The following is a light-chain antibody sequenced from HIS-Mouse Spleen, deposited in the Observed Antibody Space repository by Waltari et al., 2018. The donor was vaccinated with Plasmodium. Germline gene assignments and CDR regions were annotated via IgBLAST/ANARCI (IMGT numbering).Light chain of an antibody. CDR2: EDS. V-gene: IGLV3-10*01. Sequence: SYELTQQPSVSVSPGQTARITCPGDALPQKYAYWYQQKSGQAPVLVIYEDSKRPSGIPERFAGSSSGTMATLTISGAQVEDEADYYCYSTDSSGNHRVFGGGTKLTVL. CDR1: ALPQKY. J-gene: IGLJ3*02. CDR3: YSTDSSGNHRV.